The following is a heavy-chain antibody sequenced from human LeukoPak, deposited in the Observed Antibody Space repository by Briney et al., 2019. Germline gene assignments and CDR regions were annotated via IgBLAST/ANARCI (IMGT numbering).Heavy chain of an antibody. J-gene: IGHJ2*01. CDR3: ARLFRGVISSWYFDL. CDR1: GYSFTSYW. V-gene: IGHV5-51*01. D-gene: IGHD3-16*02. Sequence: GESLKISCKGSGYSFTSYWIGWVRQMPGKGLEWMGIIYPGDSDTRYSPSFQGQVTISADKSISTAYLQWSSLKASDTAIYYCARLFRGVISSWYFDLWGRGTLVTVSS. CDR2: IYPGDSDT.